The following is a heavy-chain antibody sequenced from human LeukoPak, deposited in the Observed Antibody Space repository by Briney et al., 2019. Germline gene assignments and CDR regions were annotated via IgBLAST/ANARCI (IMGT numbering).Heavy chain of an antibody. CDR1: GFTFSSYS. Sequence: TGGSRRLSCAASGFTFSSYSMNWVRRAPGKGLEWLSYIRSSGTTMYYADSVKGRFTISRDTSKNTLYLEMNSLRVEDTAVYYCASGSLGSSSSTDCCPLDYWGQGTLVTVSS. J-gene: IGHJ4*02. CDR3: ASGSLGSSSSTDCCPLDY. CDR2: IRSSGTTM. D-gene: IGHD6-6*01. V-gene: IGHV3-48*01.